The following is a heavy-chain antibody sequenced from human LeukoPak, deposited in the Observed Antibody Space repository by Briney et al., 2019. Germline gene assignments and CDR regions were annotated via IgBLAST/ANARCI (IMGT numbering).Heavy chain of an antibody. J-gene: IGHJ4*02. Sequence: GGSLRLSCAASGFTFSSYAMSWVRQAPGKGLEWVSAISGSGGSTYYADSVKGRFTISRDNSKNTLYLQMNSLRAEDTAVYYCAKDPRVDYSNPPDYWGQGTLVTVSS. CDR3: AKDPRVDYSNPPDY. D-gene: IGHD4-11*01. V-gene: IGHV3-23*01. CDR1: GFTFSSYA. CDR2: ISGSGGST.